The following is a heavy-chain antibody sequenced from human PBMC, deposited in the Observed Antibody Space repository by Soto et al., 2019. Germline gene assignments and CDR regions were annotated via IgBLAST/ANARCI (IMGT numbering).Heavy chain of an antibody. D-gene: IGHD3-10*01. CDR1: GYTFTSYG. J-gene: IGHJ5*02. V-gene: IGHV1-18*01. CDR2: ISAYNGNT. CDR3: ASHAGQYYYGSGSHKQGFDP. Sequence: QVQLVQSGAEVKKPGASVKVSCKASGYTFTSYGISWVRQAPGQGLEWMGWISAYNGNTNYAQKLQGRVTMTTDTSKSTAYMELRSLRSDDTAVYYCASHAGQYYYGSGSHKQGFDPWGQGTLVTVSS.